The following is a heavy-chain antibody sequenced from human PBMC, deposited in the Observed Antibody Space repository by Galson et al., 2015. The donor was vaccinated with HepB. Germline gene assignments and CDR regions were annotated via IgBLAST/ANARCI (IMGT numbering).Heavy chain of an antibody. V-gene: IGHV1-3*01. Sequence: SVKVFCKASGYTFTSYAMHWVRQAPGQRLEWMGWINAGNGNTKYSQKFQGRVTITRDTSASTAYMELSSLRSEDTAVYYCAREGEAYCGGDCYGLLDYWGQGTLVTVSS. CDR2: INAGNGNT. D-gene: IGHD2-21*02. CDR3: AREGEAYCGGDCYGLLDY. J-gene: IGHJ4*02. CDR1: GYTFTSYA.